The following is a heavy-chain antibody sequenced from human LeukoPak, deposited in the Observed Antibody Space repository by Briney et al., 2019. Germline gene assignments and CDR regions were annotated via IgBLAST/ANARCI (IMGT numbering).Heavy chain of an antibody. CDR2: ISAYNGNT. CDR1: GYTFTSYG. Sequence: GASVKVSCKASGYTFTSYGISWVRQAPGQGLEWMGWISAYNGNTNYAQKLQGRVTMTTDTSTSTAYMELRSLRSDDTAVYYCARDQWGYYDSSGHGYWGQGTLATVSS. J-gene: IGHJ4*02. D-gene: IGHD3-22*01. V-gene: IGHV1-18*01. CDR3: ARDQWGYYDSSGHGY.